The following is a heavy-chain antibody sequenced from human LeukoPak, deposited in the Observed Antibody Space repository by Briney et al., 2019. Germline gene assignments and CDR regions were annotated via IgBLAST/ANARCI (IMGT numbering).Heavy chain of an antibody. CDR2: INSDGSST. Sequence: SCKASGYTFTGYYIHWVRQAPGKGLVWVSRINSDGSSTSYADSVKGRFTISRDNAKNTLYLQMNSLRAEDTAVYYCARGYGSGSYHDAFDIWGQGTMVTVSS. J-gene: IGHJ3*02. V-gene: IGHV3-74*01. CDR3: ARGYGSGSYHDAFDI. CDR1: GYTFTGYY. D-gene: IGHD3-10*01.